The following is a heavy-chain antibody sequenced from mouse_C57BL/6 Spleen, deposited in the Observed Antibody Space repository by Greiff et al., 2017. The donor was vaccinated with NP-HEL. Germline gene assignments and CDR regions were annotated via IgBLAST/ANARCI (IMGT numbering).Heavy chain of an antibody. D-gene: IGHD3-2*02. V-gene: IGHV1-81*01. CDR2: IYPRSGIT. CDR1: GYTFTSYG. Sequence: QVQLQQSGAELARPGASVKLSCKASGYTFTSYGISWVKQRTGQGLEWIGEIYPRSGITYYNEKFKGKATLTADKSSSTAYMELRSLTSEDSAVYFCAGSSGYVINDMDYWGQGTSVTVSS. J-gene: IGHJ4*01. CDR3: AGSSGYVINDMDY.